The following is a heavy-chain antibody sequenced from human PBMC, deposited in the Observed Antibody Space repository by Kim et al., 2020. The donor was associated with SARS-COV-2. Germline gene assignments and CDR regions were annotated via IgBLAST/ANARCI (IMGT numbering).Heavy chain of an antibody. CDR2: IFHSGST. CDR1: GGSISSSNW. V-gene: IGHV4-4*02. D-gene: IGHD3-10*01. J-gene: IGHJ6*02. CDR3: AGVRGADYYYYVMDV. Sequence: SETLSLTCAVSGGSISSSNWWSWVSQHPGKGLVWIGEIFHSGSTTYNTSLKSRVTISVDKSTNQFSLKLSSVAAAATAVVYYAGVRGADYYYYVMDVWG.